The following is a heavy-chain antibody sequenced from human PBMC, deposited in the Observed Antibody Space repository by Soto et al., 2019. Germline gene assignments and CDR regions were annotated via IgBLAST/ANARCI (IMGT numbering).Heavy chain of an antibody. CDR1: GFPFSSYV. J-gene: IGHJ4*02. CDR2: VSGGGSNT. V-gene: IGHV3-23*01. Sequence: EVQLLDSGGGLVQRGGSLRLSCAASGFPFSSYVMSWVRQAPGKGLEWASGVSGGGSNTFYADSVKGRFTISRDNSKNTPLLEMNSLGAEDTAVYYCAKDSNKYSSSLRGRYFDYWGQGIGVTVSS. D-gene: IGHD4-4*01. CDR3: AKDSNKYSSSLRGRYFDY.